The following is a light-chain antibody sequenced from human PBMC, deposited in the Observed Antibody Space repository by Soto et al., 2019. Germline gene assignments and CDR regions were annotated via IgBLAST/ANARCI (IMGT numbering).Light chain of an antibody. CDR2: DAS. V-gene: IGKV3-15*01. Sequence: VVTQSPGTLSVSPGERVTLSCRASQSVDTMLAWYQQKPGQAPRLLISDASTRATGVSARFSGSGSGTDFTLTISSLQSEDFAVYYCQQYQYWPPRTFGQGTKVEI. J-gene: IGKJ1*01. CDR1: QSVDTM. CDR3: QQYQYWPPRT.